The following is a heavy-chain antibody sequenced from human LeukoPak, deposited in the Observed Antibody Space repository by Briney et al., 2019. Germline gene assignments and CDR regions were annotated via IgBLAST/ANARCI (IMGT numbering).Heavy chain of an antibody. CDR3: ARVFDS. CDR1: GGSVSTSDYY. CDR2: VFYTGKT. Sequence: PSETLSLTCTVSGGSVSTSDYYWGWIRQSPVKGLEWIGEVFYTGKTNYNPSLRGRATISINTSKNQFSLKLTYVTAADSAVYYCARVFDSWGQGTLVTVSS. J-gene: IGHJ4*02. V-gene: IGHV4-39*07.